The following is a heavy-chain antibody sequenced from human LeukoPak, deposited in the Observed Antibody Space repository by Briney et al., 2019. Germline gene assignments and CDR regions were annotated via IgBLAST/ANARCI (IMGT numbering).Heavy chain of an antibody. CDR3: ARVGSRGYYFDY. J-gene: IGHJ4*02. V-gene: IGHV3-11*06. Sequence: PGGSLRLSCASSGFTFSDYYMSWIRLAPGKGLEWVSHISGSSTYTNYADSVKGRFTISRDNANNSLYLQMNSLTAEDTAVFYCARVGSRGYYFDYWGQGTLVSVSS. D-gene: IGHD1-26*01. CDR2: ISGSSTYT. CDR1: GFTFSDYY.